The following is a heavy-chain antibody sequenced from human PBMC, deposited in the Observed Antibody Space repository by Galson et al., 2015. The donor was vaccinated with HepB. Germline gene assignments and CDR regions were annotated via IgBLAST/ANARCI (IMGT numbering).Heavy chain of an antibody. CDR1: GLTFSSYA. J-gene: IGHJ6*02. V-gene: IGHV3-23*01. D-gene: IGHD3-22*01. CDR2: LSGSGDNT. Sequence: SLRLSCAASGLTFSSYAMSWVRQAPGKGLEWVSALSGSGDNTYYADSVKGRFTISRDNSKNTLYLQMNSLRAEDSAMYHCATVYFYDSTGYPTYYYYGMDVWGQGTTVTVSS. CDR3: ATVYFYDSTGYPTYYYYGMDV.